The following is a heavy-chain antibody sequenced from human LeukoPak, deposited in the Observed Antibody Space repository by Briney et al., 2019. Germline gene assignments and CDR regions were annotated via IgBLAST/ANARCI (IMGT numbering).Heavy chain of an antibody. Sequence: ASVKVSCKASGYTFTGYYMHWVRQAPGQGLEWMGWINPNSGGTNYAQKFQGRVTMTRDTSISTAYMELSRLRSDDTAVYYCARDPELDSSSWYYFDYRGQGTLVTVSS. D-gene: IGHD6-13*01. V-gene: IGHV1-2*02. CDR2: INPNSGGT. CDR1: GYTFTGYY. J-gene: IGHJ4*02. CDR3: ARDPELDSSSWYYFDY.